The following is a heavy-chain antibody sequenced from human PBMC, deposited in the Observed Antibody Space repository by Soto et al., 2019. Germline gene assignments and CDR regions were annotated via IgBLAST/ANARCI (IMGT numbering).Heavy chain of an antibody. D-gene: IGHD4-4*01. J-gene: IGHJ4*02. V-gene: IGHV3-21*01. CDR1: GFSFSSFT. CDR2: ISKSSSLI. Sequence: EVQLVESGGGLVKPGGSLRLSCVGSGFSFSSFTMTWVRQAPGMGLQYLASISKSSSLIYYADSVRGRFIISRDNSKDSVFLQMYSLRAEDTAMYYCVRGDDSVEWGQGTLVNVS. CDR3: VRGDDSVE.